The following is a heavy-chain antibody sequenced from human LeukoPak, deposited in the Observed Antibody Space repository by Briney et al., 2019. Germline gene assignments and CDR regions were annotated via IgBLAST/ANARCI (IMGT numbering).Heavy chain of an antibody. D-gene: IGHD4-17*01. V-gene: IGHV1-69*05. CDR1: GGTFNNSA. CDR2: IMPLFGTA. CDR3: ARDVHGDYGSGWFDP. Sequence: SVKLSCKTSGGTFNNSAISWVRQAPGQGLEWLGGIMPLFGTAGYAQKFQGRVTITKDESTRTVYLELTSLTSDDTAVYYCARDVHGDYGSGWFDPWGQGTLVSVSS. J-gene: IGHJ5*02.